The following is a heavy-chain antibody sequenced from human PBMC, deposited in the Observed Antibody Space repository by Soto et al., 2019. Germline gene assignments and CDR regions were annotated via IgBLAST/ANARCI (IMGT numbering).Heavy chain of an antibody. CDR2: IYSGGST. Sequence: EVQLVESGGGLVQPGGSLRLSCAASGFTVSSNYMSWVRQAPGKGLEWVSVIYSGGSTYYADSVKGRFTISRDNSKNTLDLQMNSLRAGDTAVYYCGRDLGDYFYDYWGQGTLVTVSS. J-gene: IGHJ4*02. D-gene: IGHD4-17*01. CDR1: GFTVSSNY. V-gene: IGHV3-66*01. CDR3: GRDLGDYFYDY.